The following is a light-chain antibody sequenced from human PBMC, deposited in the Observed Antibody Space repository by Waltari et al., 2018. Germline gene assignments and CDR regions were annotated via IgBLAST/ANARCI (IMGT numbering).Light chain of an antibody. CDR1: PTVGSN. CDR2: AAS. V-gene: IGKV3-15*01. Sequence: DIVMTQSPATLSVSPGERATLPCRASPTVGSNLAWYQQKPGQALRILIFAASRRATGIPARFSGSGSGTEFTLTIGSLQSEDFAVYYCQQYNNWPPYTFGQGTKLEIK. CDR3: QQYNNWPPYT. J-gene: IGKJ2*01.